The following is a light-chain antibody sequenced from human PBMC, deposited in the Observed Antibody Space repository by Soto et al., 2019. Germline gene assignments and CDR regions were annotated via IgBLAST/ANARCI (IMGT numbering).Light chain of an antibody. CDR2: DAS. CDR3: QQYDNGPPLT. V-gene: IGKV3-15*01. J-gene: IGKJ4*01. CDR1: QSVSSN. Sequence: DIVTQLYPGTLSVSPWERATLSCRASQSVSSNLAWYQQKPGRAPRLLISDASTRATGIPARFSGSGSGTEFTLTISSLQSEDFAVYYCQQYDNGPPLTFGGGSKVDIK.